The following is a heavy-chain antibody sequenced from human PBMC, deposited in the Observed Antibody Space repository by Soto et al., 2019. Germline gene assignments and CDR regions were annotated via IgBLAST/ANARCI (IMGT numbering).Heavy chain of an antibody. CDR3: AKEVRGDFDWLSHFDY. V-gene: IGHV3-9*01. CDR1: GFTFDDYA. D-gene: IGHD3-9*01. CDR2: ISWNSGSI. J-gene: IGHJ4*02. Sequence: GGSLRLSCAASGFTFDDYAMHWVRQAPGKGLEWVSGISWNSGSIGYADSVKGRFTISRDNAKNSLYLQMNSLRAEDTALYYCAKEVRGDFDWLSHFDYWGQGTLVTVSS.